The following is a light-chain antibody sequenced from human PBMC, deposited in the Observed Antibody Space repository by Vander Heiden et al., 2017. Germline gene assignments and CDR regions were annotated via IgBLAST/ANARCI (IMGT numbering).Light chain of an antibody. J-gene: IGLJ2*01. Sequence: QSVLTQSPSASGTPGQRVTVSCSGGTSNIGRNHVYWYQQVPGTAPKLLIYRSDQRPSGVPDRFSGSRSGTSASLAISGLRSEDEADYYCAAWDDSLRAVVFGGGTKLTVL. CDR3: AAWDDSLRAVV. CDR1: TSNIGRNH. V-gene: IGLV1-47*01. CDR2: RSD.